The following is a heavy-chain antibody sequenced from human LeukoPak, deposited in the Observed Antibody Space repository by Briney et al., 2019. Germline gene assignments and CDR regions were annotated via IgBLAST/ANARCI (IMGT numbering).Heavy chain of an antibody. J-gene: IGHJ3*02. CDR3: ARQRITIFGVVIQRPDAFDI. V-gene: IGHV5-51*01. CDR2: IYPGDSDT. D-gene: IGHD3-3*01. Sequence: PGESLKISCEGSGYSFTSYWIGWVRQMPGKGLEWMGIIYPGDSDTRYSPSFQGQVTISADKSISTAYLQWSSLKASDTAMYYCARQRITIFGVVIQRPDAFDIWGQGTMVTVSS. CDR1: GYSFTSYW.